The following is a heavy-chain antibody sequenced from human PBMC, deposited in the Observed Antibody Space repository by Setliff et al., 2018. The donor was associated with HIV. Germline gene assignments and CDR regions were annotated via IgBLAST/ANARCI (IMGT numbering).Heavy chain of an antibody. D-gene: IGHD4-17*01. J-gene: IGHJ4*02. CDR2: IYPSGST. CDR1: GGSISGYY. V-gene: IGHV4-4*07. CDR3: ARVSKGDYGGNFDS. Sequence: SETLSLTCTVSGGSISGYYWSWIRQPAGKGLEWIGRIYPSGSTSYNPSLQSRVVMSVDTSKSQFSLRLISVTAADTAVYFCARVSKGDYGGNFDSWGQGTLVTVSS.